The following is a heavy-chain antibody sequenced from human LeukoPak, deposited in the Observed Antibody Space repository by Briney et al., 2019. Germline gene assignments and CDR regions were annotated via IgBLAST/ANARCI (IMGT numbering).Heavy chain of an antibody. J-gene: IGHJ4*02. CDR1: GFTFSSYG. V-gene: IGHV3-30*18. D-gene: IGHD2-21*02. CDR3: AKLCGGDCYFDY. Sequence: GWSLRLSCAASGFTFSSYGMHWVRQAPGKGLEWVAVISYDGSNKYYADSVKGRFTISRDNSKNTLYLQMNSLRAEDTAVYYCAKLCGGDCYFDYWGQGTLVTVSS. CDR2: ISYDGSNK.